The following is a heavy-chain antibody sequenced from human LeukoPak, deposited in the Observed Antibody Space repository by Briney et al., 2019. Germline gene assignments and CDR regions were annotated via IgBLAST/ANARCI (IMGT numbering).Heavy chain of an antibody. J-gene: IGHJ6*03. CDR3: ARHNYLVDTAMEYYYYYYMDV. V-gene: IGHV4-39*01. CDR1: GGSISSYY. CDR2: IYYSGST. Sequence: SETLSLTCTVSGGSISSYYWGWIRQPPGKGLEWIGSIYYSGSTYYNPSLKSRVTISVDTSKNQFSLKLSSVTAADTAVYYCARHNYLVDTAMEYYYYYYMDVWGKGTTVTVSS. D-gene: IGHD5-18*01.